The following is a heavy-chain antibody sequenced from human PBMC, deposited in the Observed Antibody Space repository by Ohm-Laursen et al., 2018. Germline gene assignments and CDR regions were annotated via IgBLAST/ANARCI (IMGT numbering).Heavy chain of an antibody. J-gene: IGHJ6*02. CDR3: ARGKFFGMDV. CDR2: INHSGST. Sequence: SETLSLTCAVYGGSFSGYYWSWIRQPPGKGLEWIGEINHSGSTNYNPSLKSRVTMSVDTSKNQFSLKLSSVTAADTAVYYCARGKFFGMDVWGQGTTVTVSS. V-gene: IGHV4-34*01. CDR1: GGSFSGYY.